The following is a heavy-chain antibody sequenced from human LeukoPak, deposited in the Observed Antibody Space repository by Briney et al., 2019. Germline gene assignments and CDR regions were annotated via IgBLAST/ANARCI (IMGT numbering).Heavy chain of an antibody. CDR2: IYPGDSDT. V-gene: IGHV5-51*01. J-gene: IGHJ3*02. CDR3: ARHQHSSGYYFAFDI. D-gene: IGHD6-19*01. Sequence: GESLKISCKASGYSFTNYWIGWVRQMAGEGREWMGIIYPGDSDTRYSPSFQGQVTISADKSISTAYLQWSSLKASDTAMYYCARHQHSSGYYFAFDIWGQGTMVTVSS. CDR1: GYSFTNYW.